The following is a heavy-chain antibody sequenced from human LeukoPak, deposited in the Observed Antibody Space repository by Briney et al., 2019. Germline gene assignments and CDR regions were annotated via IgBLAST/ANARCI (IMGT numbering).Heavy chain of an antibody. V-gene: IGHV4-4*09. CDR3: AKYNWNYAYFDY. D-gene: IGHD1-7*01. CDR1: GGSISPYY. J-gene: IGHJ4*02. CDR2: IYSSGST. Sequence: PSETLSLTCTVSGGSISPYYWGWIRQPPGKGLEWIGYIYSSGSTVYNTPLRSRVTISLDTSKNQFSLDLSFVTAADTAVYYCAKYNWNYAYFDYWGQGTLVTVSS.